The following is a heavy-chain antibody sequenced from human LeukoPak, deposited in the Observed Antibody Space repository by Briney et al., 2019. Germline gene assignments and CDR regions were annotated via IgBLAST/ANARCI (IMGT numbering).Heavy chain of an antibody. V-gene: IGHV3-48*04. CDR3: ANHLACGSTSCPPFDS. CDR2: INGNGRTI. J-gene: IGHJ4*02. D-gene: IGHD2-2*01. Sequence: GGSLRLSCAASGFTFNTYSMNWVRQAPGKGLEWLSYINGNGRTIYNADSVKGRFTISRDSTKNSLYLQMNSLRAEDTAVYYCANHLACGSTSCPPFDSWGQGTLVTVSS. CDR1: GFTFNTYS.